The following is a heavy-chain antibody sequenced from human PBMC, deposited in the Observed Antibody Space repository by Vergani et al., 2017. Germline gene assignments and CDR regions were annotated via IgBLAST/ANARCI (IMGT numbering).Heavy chain of an antibody. CDR3: ARDTLPPDYGDYVGFDY. Sequence: EVQLVESGGGLVQPGRSLRLSCAASGFTFDDYAMHWVRQAPGKGLEWVSGISWNSGSIGYADSVKGRFTISRDNAKNSLYLQMNSLRAEDTAVYYCARDTLPPDYGDYVGFDYWGQGTLVTVSS. CDR2: ISWNSGSI. V-gene: IGHV3-9*01. D-gene: IGHD4-17*01. CDR1: GFTFDDYA. J-gene: IGHJ4*02.